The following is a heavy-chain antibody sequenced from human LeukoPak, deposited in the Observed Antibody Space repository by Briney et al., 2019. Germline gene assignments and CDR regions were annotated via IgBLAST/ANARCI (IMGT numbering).Heavy chain of an antibody. CDR2: IYPNSGGT. D-gene: IGHD3-3*01. CDR1: GYTFTAYY. V-gene: IGHV1-2*02. Sequence: ASVRVSCKASGYTFTAYYMHWVRQAPGQGLECMGWIYPNSGGTNYARKFRGRVTMTRDTSISTAYLELSRLRSDDTAVYYCARDWSVGIRDDYWGQGTLVTVSS. J-gene: IGHJ4*02. CDR3: ARDWSVGIRDDY.